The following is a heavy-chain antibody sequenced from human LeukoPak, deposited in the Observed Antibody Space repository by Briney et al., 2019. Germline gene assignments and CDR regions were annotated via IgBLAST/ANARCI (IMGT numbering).Heavy chain of an antibody. D-gene: IGHD2-2*01. CDR3: ASQRVVVVPAATNALDI. V-gene: IGHV1-69*05. J-gene: IGHJ3*02. CDR1: GGTFSSYA. CDR2: IIPIFGTA. Sequence: SVKVSCKASGGTFSSYAISWVRQAPGQGLEWMGRIIPIFGTANYAQKFQGRVTITTDESTSTAYMELSSLRSEDTAVYYCASQRVVVVPAATNALDIWAKGTMVTVP.